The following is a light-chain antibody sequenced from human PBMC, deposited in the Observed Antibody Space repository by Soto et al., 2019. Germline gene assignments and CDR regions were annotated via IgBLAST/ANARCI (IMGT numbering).Light chain of an antibody. CDR1: SSDIGGYNF. Sequence: QSALTQPASVSGSPGQSITISCTGTSSDIGGYNFVSWYQHHPGKAPKLLIHDVSNRPSGVSSRFSGSKSGKTASLTISGLQAEDEADYYCNSYRTVSTYVFGTGTKLTVL. CDR2: DVS. CDR3: NSYRTVSTYV. V-gene: IGLV2-14*03. J-gene: IGLJ1*01.